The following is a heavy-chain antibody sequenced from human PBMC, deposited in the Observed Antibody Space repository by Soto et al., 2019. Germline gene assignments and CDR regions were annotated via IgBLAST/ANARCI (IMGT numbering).Heavy chain of an antibody. D-gene: IGHD1-1*01. J-gene: IGHJ5*02. Sequence: PSPTRSLPWAISGDSVFSNSTAWNWIRQSPSRGLEWLGTTYYRSKWYNDYAISVTSRITINPDTSTNQFSLQLGSVIPAAAAVCYCARAHVGSDRYTLEPLDPWGQGTLVTVSS. CDR1: GDSVFSNSTA. CDR2: TYYRSKWYN. CDR3: ARAHVGSDRYTLEPLDP. V-gene: IGHV6-1*01.